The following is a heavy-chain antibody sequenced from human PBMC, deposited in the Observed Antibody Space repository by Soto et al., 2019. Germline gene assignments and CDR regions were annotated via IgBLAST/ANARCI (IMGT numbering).Heavy chain of an antibody. CDR2: IYYSGST. V-gene: IGHV4-39*01. Sequence: SETLSLTCTVSGGSISSSSYYWGWIPQPPGKGLEWIGSIYYSGSTYYNPSLKSRVTISVDTSKNQFSLKLSSVTAADTAVYYCAFGAAAGTTVDYRGQGTLVTVSS. CDR1: GGSISSSSYY. J-gene: IGHJ4*02. D-gene: IGHD6-13*01. CDR3: AFGAAAGTTVDY.